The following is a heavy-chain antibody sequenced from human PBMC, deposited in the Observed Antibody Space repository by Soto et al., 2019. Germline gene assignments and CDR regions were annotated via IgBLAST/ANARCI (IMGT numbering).Heavy chain of an antibody. CDR3: ARADIAYCGGDCYFPDAFDI. Sequence: QVQLQESGPGLVKPSETLSLTCTVSGGSISSYYWSWIRQPPGKGLEWIGYIYYSGSTNHNPSLKSRVTISVDTSKNQFSLKLSSVTAADTAVYYCARADIAYCGGDCYFPDAFDIWGQGTMVTVSS. J-gene: IGHJ3*02. D-gene: IGHD2-21*01. CDR1: GGSISSYY. CDR2: IYYSGST. V-gene: IGHV4-59*01.